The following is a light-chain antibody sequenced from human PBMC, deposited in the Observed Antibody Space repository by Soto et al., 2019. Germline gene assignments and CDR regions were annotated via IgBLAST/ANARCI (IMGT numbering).Light chain of an antibody. Sequence: EIVMTQSPGTLSVSPGERATLSCTASQSVSSNLAWYQQKPGQAPRLLIYGASTRAAGIPARFSGSGSGIEFTLTISSLQSEDFAVYYCQQYNNWRTFGQGTKVEIK. V-gene: IGKV3-15*01. CDR2: GAS. J-gene: IGKJ1*01. CDR3: QQYNNWRT. CDR1: QSVSSN.